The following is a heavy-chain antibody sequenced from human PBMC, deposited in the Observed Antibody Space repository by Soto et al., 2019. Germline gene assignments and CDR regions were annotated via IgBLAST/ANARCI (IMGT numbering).Heavy chain of an antibody. CDR3: ARDRTVRGDWFDP. Sequence: PSETLSLTCTVSGGSISSYYWTWIRQPAGKGLEWIGRISTSGSTNYNPSLKSRLTMSGDTSKNQFSLRLSSVTAADTAVYYCARDRTVRGDWFDPWGQGTLVTVSS. D-gene: IGHD3-10*01. CDR2: ISTSGST. J-gene: IGHJ5*02. V-gene: IGHV4-4*07. CDR1: GGSISSYY.